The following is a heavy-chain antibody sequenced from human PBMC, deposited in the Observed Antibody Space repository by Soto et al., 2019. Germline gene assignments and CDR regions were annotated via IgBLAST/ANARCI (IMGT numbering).Heavy chain of an antibody. D-gene: IGHD7-27*01. CDR3: ARGQAFGTGDYRRPYYFDY. Sequence: PWETLSLTCTVSGGSVRSGSYYWSRIPQPPGTGLEYIGYLYSSGSTNYTPSLKSRVTISVDTPKNQFSLKLTSVTAADTAIYYCARGQAFGTGDYRRPYYFDYWGQGTLVTVSS. J-gene: IGHJ4*02. CDR1: GGSVRSGSYY. CDR2: LYSSGST. V-gene: IGHV4-61*01.